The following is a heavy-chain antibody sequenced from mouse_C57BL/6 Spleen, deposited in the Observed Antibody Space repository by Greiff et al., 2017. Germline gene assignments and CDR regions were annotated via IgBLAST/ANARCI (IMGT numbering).Heavy chain of an antibody. CDR2: IWRGGST. J-gene: IGHJ1*03. D-gene: IGHD2-10*01. CDR1: GFSLTSYG. CDR3: AKGTYYGNYWYFDV. V-gene: IGHV2-5*01. Sequence: VKLQESGPGLVQPSQSLSITCTVSGFSLTSYGVHWVRQSPGKGLEWLGVIWRGGSTDYNAAFMSRLSITKDNSKSQVFFKMNSLQADDTAIYYCAKGTYYGNYWYFDVWGTGTTVTVSS.